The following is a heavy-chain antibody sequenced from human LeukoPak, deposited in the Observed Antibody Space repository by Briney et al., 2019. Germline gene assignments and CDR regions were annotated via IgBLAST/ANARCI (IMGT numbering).Heavy chain of an antibody. CDR3: ARGRGTTMVRGVITNYFDV. Sequence: ASVKVSCTASGYTFTDSYIHWVRQAPGQGLEWMGWIDPNSGGTNYAQKFQDSVTMTRDTSVNTAFMELSRLKSDDTAIYYCARGRGTTMVRGVITNYFDVWGRGSLVTVSS. CDR2: IDPNSGGT. J-gene: IGHJ2*01. D-gene: IGHD3-10*01. V-gene: IGHV1-2*02. CDR1: GYTFTDSY.